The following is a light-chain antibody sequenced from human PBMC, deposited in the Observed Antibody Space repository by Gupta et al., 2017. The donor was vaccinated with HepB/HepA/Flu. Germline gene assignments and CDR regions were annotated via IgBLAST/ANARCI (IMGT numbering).Light chain of an antibody. Sequence: SYVLTQPPSVSVAPGMTARITCGGNNIGGKSVQWYQQKAGQAPALVVYGDGDRPSGIPERFSGSNSGNTATLTITRVEGGDEADDYCQVWDSSSEHVVFGGGTKLTGL. CDR1: NIGGKS. V-gene: IGLV3-21*03. CDR3: QVWDSSSEHVV. J-gene: IGLJ2*01. CDR2: GDG.